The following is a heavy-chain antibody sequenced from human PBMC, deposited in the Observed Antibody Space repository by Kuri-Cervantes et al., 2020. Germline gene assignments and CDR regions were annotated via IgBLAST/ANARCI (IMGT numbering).Heavy chain of an antibody. J-gene: IGHJ6*03. D-gene: IGHD2-15*01. V-gene: IGHV3-48*01. CDR1: GFTFSSDS. Sequence: GGSLRLSCAASGFTFSSDSMNWVRQAPGKGLEWVSYISSSSSTIYYADSVKGRFTISRDNSKNTLYLQMNSLRAEDTAVYYCARGQVVAASMDVWGKGTTVTVSS. CDR2: ISSSSSTI. CDR3: ARGQVVAASMDV.